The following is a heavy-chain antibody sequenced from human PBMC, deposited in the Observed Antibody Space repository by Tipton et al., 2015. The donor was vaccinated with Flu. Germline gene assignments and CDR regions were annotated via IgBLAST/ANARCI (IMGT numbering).Heavy chain of an antibody. J-gene: IGHJ5*02. Sequence: TLSLTCTVSGGSITSGSYYWGWIRQSPGKGLEWIGNIFHTGSTYHNPSLKSRVTISVDTSKNQFSLKVFSVTAADTAVYYCARRDYSNYVSDPKSWFDPWGQGILVTVSS. V-gene: IGHV4-39*07. CDR3: ARRDYSNYVSDPKSWFDP. CDR1: GGSITSGSYY. CDR2: IFHTGST. D-gene: IGHD4-11*01.